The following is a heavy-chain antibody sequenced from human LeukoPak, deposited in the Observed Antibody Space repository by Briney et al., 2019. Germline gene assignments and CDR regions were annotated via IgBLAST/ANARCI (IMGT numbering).Heavy chain of an antibody. CDR3: ARDVFGITMIVAFFDY. D-gene: IGHD3-22*01. J-gene: IGHJ4*02. V-gene: IGHV3-20*04. CDR1: GFTFDDYG. Sequence: GGSLRLSCAASGFTFDDYGMSWVRQAPGKGLEWVSGINWNGGSTGYADSVKGRFTISRDNAKNSLYLQMNSLRAEDTALYYCARDVFGITMIVAFFDYWGQGTLVTVSS. CDR2: INWNGGST.